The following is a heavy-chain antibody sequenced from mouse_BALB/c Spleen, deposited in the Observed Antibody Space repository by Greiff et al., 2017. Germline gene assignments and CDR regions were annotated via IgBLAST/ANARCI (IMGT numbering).Heavy chain of an antibody. D-gene: IGHD2-4*01. V-gene: IGHV1S29*02. J-gene: IGHJ4*01. CDR3: ARYDYFYAMDD. CDR2: IYPYNGGT. CDR1: GYTFTDYN. Sequence: VQLQQSGPELVKPGASVKISCKASGYTFTDYNMHWVKQSHGKNLEWIGYIYPYNGGTGYNQKFKSKATLTVDDSSSTAYMELRSLTSEDSAVYYCARYDYFYAMDDWGQGTSVTVSS.